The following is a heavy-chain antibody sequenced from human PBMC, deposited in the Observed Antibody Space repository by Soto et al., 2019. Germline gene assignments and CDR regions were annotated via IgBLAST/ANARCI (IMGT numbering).Heavy chain of an antibody. CDR2: ISGSGISI. Sequence: GGSLRLSCAASGFTFSSYAMNWVRQAPGKGLEWVAAISGSGISINYADSVKGRFTISRDNSKNTLYLQMNSLRTEDTAVYYCAKDLRDNVLMGRFDYWGQGTLVTVSS. CDR3: AKDLRDNVLMGRFDY. J-gene: IGHJ4*02. V-gene: IGHV3-23*01. D-gene: IGHD2-8*01. CDR1: GFTFSSYA.